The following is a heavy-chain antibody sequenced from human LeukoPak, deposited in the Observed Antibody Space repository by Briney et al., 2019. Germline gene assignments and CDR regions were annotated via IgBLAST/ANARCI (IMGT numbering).Heavy chain of an antibody. J-gene: IGHJ5*02. D-gene: IGHD1-1*01. V-gene: IGHV4-39*01. Sequence: SETLSLTCSVSGGSISSSAYYWGWIRQPPGKGLEWIGSIYYSGSTYYNPSLKSRVTMSVDTSKKQFSLKLSSVTAADTAVYYCARHAVEAASRWFDPWGQGTLVTVSS. CDR3: ARHAVEAASRWFDP. CDR2: IYYSGST. CDR1: GGSISSSAYY.